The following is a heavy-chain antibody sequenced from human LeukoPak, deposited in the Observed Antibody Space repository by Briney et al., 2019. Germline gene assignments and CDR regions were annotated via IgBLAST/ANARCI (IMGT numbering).Heavy chain of an antibody. V-gene: IGHV1-69*13. CDR1: GGTLSRFA. Sequence: ASVKVSCKASGGTLSRFAISWVRQAPGQGLEWMGGIIAIFGTANYAQKFQGRVTITADESTSTAYMELSSLRSEDTAVYYCARKAPYYYGSGSYGPWGQGTLVTVSS. D-gene: IGHD3-10*01. J-gene: IGHJ5*02. CDR2: IIAIFGTA. CDR3: ARKAPYYYGSGSYGP.